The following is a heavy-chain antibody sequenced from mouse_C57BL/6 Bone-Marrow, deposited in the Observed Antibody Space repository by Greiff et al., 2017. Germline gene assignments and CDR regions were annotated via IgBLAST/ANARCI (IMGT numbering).Heavy chain of an antibody. CDR3: TSGGYSFDY. CDR2: INPSDSYT. CDR1: GYTFTSYW. Sequence: QVQLLQPGAELVMPGASVKLSCKASGYTFTSYWMPWVKQSPGQGLEWIGEINPSDSYTNYNQKFKGKSTLTVDKSSSTAYMELRSLTTEDSAVYYCTSGGYSFDYWGQGTTITVSS. J-gene: IGHJ2*01. V-gene: IGHV1-69*01. D-gene: IGHD3-1*01.